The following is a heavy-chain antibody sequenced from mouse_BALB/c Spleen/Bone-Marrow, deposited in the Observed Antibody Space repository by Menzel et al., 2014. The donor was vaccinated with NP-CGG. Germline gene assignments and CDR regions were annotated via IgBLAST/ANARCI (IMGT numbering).Heavy chain of an antibody. V-gene: IGHV14-3*02. J-gene: IGHJ1*01. D-gene: IGHD1-1*01. CDR2: MDPANGNT. Sequence: VQLKESGAELVKPGASVKLSCTASGFNIKDTYMHWVKQRPEQGLEWIGRMDPANGNTKYDPKFQGKATITADTSSNTAYLQLSSLTSEDTAVYYCARYDYGWYLYVRGAGTTVTVSS. CDR1: GFNIKDTY. CDR3: ARYDYGWYLYV.